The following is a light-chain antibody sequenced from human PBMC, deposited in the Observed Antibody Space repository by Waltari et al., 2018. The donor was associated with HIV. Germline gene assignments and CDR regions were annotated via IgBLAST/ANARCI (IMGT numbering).Light chain of an antibody. CDR2: EVT. CDR1: SSDAGPYKY. V-gene: IGLV2-14*01. CDR3: SSYISNGIII. J-gene: IGLJ2*01. Sequence: QPALTQPASVSGSPGQSITISCTGTSSDAGPYKYVSWYQQDPGKAPRLLIFEVTNRPSWISNRVSGAKSGNTASLTISGFRAEDEADYYGSSYISNGIIIFGGGTKLTVL.